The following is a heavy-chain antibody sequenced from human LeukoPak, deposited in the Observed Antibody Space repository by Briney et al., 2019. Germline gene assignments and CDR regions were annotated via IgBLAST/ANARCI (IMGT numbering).Heavy chain of an antibody. CDR2: ISSSSSYI. CDR1: GFTFSSYS. V-gene: IGHV3-21*01. J-gene: IGHJ4*02. Sequence: GRSLRLSCAASGFTFSSYSMNWVRQASGKGLEWVSSISSSSSYIYYADSVEGRFTISRDNAKNSLYLQMNSLRPEDTPVFYCARDRPQASTSGYEGVDYWGQGTLVTVSS. CDR3: ARDRPQASTSGYEGVDY. D-gene: IGHD2-2*01.